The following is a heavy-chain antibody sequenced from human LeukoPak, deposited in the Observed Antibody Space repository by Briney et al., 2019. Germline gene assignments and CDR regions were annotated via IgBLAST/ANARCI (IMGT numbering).Heavy chain of an antibody. CDR1: GLTIDRYA. CDR2: FSLDTDRI. Sequence: GGSLRLSCVASGLTIDRYAMHWVRQGPGKGLEWVAGFSLDTDRIDYADSVRGRFTVSKDDAKKTLYLQMNNLRTEDTALYYCTKDITPGGADVGGQGTTVTVSS. J-gene: IGHJ6*02. CDR3: TKDITPGGADV. V-gene: IGHV3-9*01. D-gene: IGHD3-10*01.